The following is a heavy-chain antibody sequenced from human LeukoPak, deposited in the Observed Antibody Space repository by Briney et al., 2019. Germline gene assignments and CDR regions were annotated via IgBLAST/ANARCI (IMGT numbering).Heavy chain of an antibody. J-gene: IGHJ3*02. CDR2: ISINGGST. V-gene: IGHV3-64D*06. CDR3: VKESRVVRGVIMDAFDM. D-gene: IGHD3-10*01. CDR1: GFTFSSYA. Sequence: GRSLRLSCSASGFTFSSYAMHWVGQAPGKGLEDVSGISINGGSTDYADSVKGRFTISRDNSKNTVYLQMSSLRAEDTAVYYCVKESRVVRGVIMDAFDMWGQGTMVTVSS.